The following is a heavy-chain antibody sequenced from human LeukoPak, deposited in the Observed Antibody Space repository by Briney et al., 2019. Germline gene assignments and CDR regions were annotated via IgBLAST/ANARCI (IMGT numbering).Heavy chain of an antibody. CDR3: ARGDRADWLRGLDY. V-gene: IGHV3-21*01. J-gene: IGHJ4*02. Sequence: PGGSLRLSCAASGFTFSSSVMNWVRQAPGKGLEWVSSISSSSNYIYYADSVKGRSTVSRDNAKNSLYLQMNSLRAEDTAVYYCARGDRADWLRGLDYWGQGTLVTVSS. CDR2: ISSSSNYI. D-gene: IGHD5-12*01. CDR1: GFTFSSSV.